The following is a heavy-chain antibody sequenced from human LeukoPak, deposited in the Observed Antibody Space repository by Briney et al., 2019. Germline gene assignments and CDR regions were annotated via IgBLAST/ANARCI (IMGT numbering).Heavy chain of an antibody. Sequence: SETLPLTCTVSGGSISSYYWGWIRQPPGKGLEWIGSIYYSGSTYYNPSLKSRVTISVDTSKNQFSLKLSSVTAADTAVYYCARGDPAAAGPYYFDYWGQGTLVTVSS. J-gene: IGHJ4*02. V-gene: IGHV4-39*07. CDR3: ARGDPAAAGPYYFDY. D-gene: IGHD6-13*01. CDR1: GGSISSYY. CDR2: IYYSGST.